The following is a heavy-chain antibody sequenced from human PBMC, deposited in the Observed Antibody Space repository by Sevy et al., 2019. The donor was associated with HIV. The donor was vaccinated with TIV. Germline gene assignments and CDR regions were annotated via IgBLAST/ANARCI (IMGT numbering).Heavy chain of an antibody. CDR3: ATERFVGWVQRSGAFDI. D-gene: IGHD1-1*01. J-gene: IGHJ3*02. CDR1: GFTVSSNY. CDR2: IYSGGST. Sequence: GGSLRLSCAASGFTVSSNYMSWVRQAPGKGLEWVSVIYSGGSTYYADSVKGRFTISRDNSKNTLYLQMNSLRAEDTAVYYCATERFVGWVQRSGAFDIWGQGTMVTVSS. V-gene: IGHV3-53*01.